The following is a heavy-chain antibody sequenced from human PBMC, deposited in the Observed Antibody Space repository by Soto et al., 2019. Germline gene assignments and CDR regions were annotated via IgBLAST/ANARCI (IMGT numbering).Heavy chain of an antibody. CDR2: IYYSGST. CDR3: ARHAAAAGLDY. D-gene: IGHD6-13*01. J-gene: IGHJ4*02. CDR1: GGSISSYY. Sequence: SETLSLTCTVSGGSISSYYWSWIRRPPGKGLEWIGYIYYSGSTNYNPSLKSRVTISVDTSKNQFSLKLSSVTAADTAVYYCARHAAAAGLDYWGQGTLVTVSS. V-gene: IGHV4-59*08.